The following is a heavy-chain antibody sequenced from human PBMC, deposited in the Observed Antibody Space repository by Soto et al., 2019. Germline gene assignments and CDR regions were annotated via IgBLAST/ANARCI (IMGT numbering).Heavy chain of an antibody. V-gene: IGHV3-30*18. CDR1: GFTFSTSG. CDR2: ISHDGGAT. CDR3: AKDWGSSGWYNWFDP. Sequence: QVQLVESGGGVVQPGRSLRLSCAASGFTFSTSGMHWIRQAPGKGLEWVAMISHDGGATYYVDSVKGRFTISRDTDKNTLHLQMDSLRPEDTATYYCAKDWGSSGWYNWFDPWGQGTLVTVSS. J-gene: IGHJ5*02. D-gene: IGHD6-13*01.